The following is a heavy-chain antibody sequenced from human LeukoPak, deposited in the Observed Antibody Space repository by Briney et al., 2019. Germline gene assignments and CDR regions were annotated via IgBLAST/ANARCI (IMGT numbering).Heavy chain of an antibody. D-gene: IGHD1-26*01. CDR3: ARHSRGGTYPLGN. CDR1: GDSISGYY. Sequence: SETLSLTCTVSGDSISGYYWSWIRQPPGKGLEWIAYIYDRGTTNYNPSLRSRVSVSVDTSRNQISLNMNSVTAADTAVYYCARHSRGGTYPLGNWGQGTLVTVSS. CDR2: IYDRGTT. V-gene: IGHV4-59*08. J-gene: IGHJ4*02.